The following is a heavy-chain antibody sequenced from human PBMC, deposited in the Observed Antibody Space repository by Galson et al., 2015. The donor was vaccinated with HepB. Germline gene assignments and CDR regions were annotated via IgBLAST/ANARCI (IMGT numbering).Heavy chain of an antibody. CDR1: GGSFSGYY. J-gene: IGHJ3*02. V-gene: IGHV4-34*01. D-gene: IGHD3-3*01. CDR3: ARGPQSRVRLRFLEWRTPEKPDAFDI. CDR2: INHSGST. Sequence: ETLSLTCAVYGGSFSGYYWSWIRQPPGKGLKWIGEINHSGSTNYNPSLKSRVTISVDTSKNQFSLKLSSVTAADTAVYYCARGPQSRVRLRFLEWRTPEKPDAFDIWGQGTMVTVSS.